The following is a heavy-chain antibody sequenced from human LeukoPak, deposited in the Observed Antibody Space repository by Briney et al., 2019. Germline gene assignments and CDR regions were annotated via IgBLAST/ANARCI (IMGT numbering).Heavy chain of an antibody. CDR1: GYSISSGYY. CDR3: ARVTPGYCSGGSCREGHPNWFDP. D-gene: IGHD2-15*01. J-gene: IGHJ5*02. Sequence: SETLSLTCTVSGYSISSGYYWGWIRQPPGKGLEWIGYIYYSGSTNYNPSLKSRVTISVDTSKNQFSLKLSSVTAADTAVYYCARVTPGYCSGGSCREGHPNWFDPWGQGTLVTVSS. CDR2: IYYSGST. V-gene: IGHV4-38-2*02.